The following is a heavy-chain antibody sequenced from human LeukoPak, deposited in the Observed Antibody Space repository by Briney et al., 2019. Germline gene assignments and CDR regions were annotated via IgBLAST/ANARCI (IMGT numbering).Heavy chain of an antibody. Sequence: GGSLRLSCAASGFTFSSYSMNWVRQAPGKGLEWVSSISSSSSYIYYADSVKGRFTISRDNAKNSLYLQMNSLRAEDTAVYFCARDRDYPRDQFDYWGQGTLVTVSS. CDR2: ISSSSSYI. CDR1: GFTFSSYS. CDR3: ARDRDYPRDQFDY. V-gene: IGHV3-21*04. D-gene: IGHD4-17*01. J-gene: IGHJ4*02.